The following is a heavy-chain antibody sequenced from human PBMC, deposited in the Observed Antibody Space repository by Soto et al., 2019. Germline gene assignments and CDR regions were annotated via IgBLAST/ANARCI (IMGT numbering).Heavy chain of an antibody. CDR3: AGASSISPRSLSLDF. J-gene: IGHJ4*02. CDR2: ISSGSGTI. D-gene: IGHD2-2*01. Sequence: GLLRLPSAASGFTISSYSRNWVSKDPEKGLEWVSYISSGSGTIYYADSVKGRFTISRDNAKNSLYLQMDSLRDEDTAVYFCAGASSISPRSLSLDFWGQGTLVTVSS. V-gene: IGHV3-48*02. CDR1: GFTISSYS.